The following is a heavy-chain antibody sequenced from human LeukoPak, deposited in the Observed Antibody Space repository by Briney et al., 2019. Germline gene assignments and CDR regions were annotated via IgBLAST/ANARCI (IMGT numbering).Heavy chain of an antibody. CDR1: GGSFSGYY. V-gene: IGHV4-34*01. CDR2: INHSGST. CDR3: ARGRERHYYDSSGYQNLYYFDY. J-gene: IGHJ4*02. D-gene: IGHD3-22*01. Sequence: PSETLSLTCAVYGGSFSGYYWSWIRQPPGKGLEWIGEINHSGSTNYNPSLKSRVTISADTSMNQFSLKLSSVTAADTAVYYCARGRERHYYDSSGYQNLYYFDYWGQGTLVTVSS.